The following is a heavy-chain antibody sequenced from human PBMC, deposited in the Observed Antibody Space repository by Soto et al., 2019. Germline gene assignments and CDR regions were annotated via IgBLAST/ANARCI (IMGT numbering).Heavy chain of an antibody. J-gene: IGHJ5*02. D-gene: IGHD3-10*01. CDR3: ARVITMAYYNWFDP. CDR2: ISAYNGNT. CDR1: GYTFTSYG. Sequence: QVQLVQSGAEVKKPGASVKVSCKASGYTFTSYGISWVRQAPGQGLEWMGWISAYNGNTNYAQKLQGRVTMTTDTSRSTDYMERRSLRSDDTAVYYCARVITMAYYNWFDPWCQGTLVTVSS. V-gene: IGHV1-18*04.